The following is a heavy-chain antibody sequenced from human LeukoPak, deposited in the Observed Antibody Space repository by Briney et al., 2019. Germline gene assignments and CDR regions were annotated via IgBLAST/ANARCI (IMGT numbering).Heavy chain of an antibody. J-gene: IGHJ6*02. CDR2: ISDTSSIT. CDR1: GFTFSGFG. D-gene: IGHD3-10*01. V-gene: IGHV3-48*02. CDR3: AKVIRGGYGMDV. Sequence: GGSLRLSCAASGFTFSGFGMIWVRQAPGKGLEWVSYISDTSSITYYADSVKGRFTISRDNAKNSLSLQLNSLRDEDTAVYFCAKVIRGGYGMDVWGRGTTVTVSS.